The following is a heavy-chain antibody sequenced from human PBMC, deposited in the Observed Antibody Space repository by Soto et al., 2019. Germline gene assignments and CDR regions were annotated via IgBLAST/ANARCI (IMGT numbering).Heavy chain of an antibody. J-gene: IGHJ6*02. CDR3: TRVNFGFYFGMNV. V-gene: IGHV3-49*04. Sequence: GVLRLSCTASGFTFGDYGMSWVRQAPGKGLEYIGFIRSKAYGGTTDYAASVKGRFTISRDDSKSIVYLQMNSLKTEDTAVYYCTRVNFGFYFGMNVWGQGTTVTVPS. CDR2: IRSKAYGGTT. CDR1: GFTFGDYG. D-gene: IGHD1-1*01.